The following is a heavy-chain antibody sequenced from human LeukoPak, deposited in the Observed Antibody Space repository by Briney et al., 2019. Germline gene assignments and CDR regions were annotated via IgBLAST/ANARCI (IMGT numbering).Heavy chain of an antibody. J-gene: IGHJ4*02. Sequence: KPSETLSLTCTVSGGSISSYYWSWIRQPPGKGLEWIGYIFYSGSTNYNPSLKSRVTISVDTSKNQFSLKLSSVTAADTAVYYCARDPGVTTGTYYFDYWGQGTLVTVSS. CDR2: IFYSGST. D-gene: IGHD1-1*01. CDR1: GGSISSYY. V-gene: IGHV4-59*01. CDR3: ARDPGVTTGTYYFDY.